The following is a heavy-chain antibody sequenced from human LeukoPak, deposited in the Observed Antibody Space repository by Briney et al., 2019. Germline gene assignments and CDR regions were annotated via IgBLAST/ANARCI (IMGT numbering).Heavy chain of an antibody. D-gene: IGHD6-19*01. Sequence: GGSLRLSCAASGFTFSSYAMGWVRRAPGKGLEWGSSISGRGSSTYYADSVKGRFTISRDNSKNTLYLQMNSLRAEDTALYYCAKAHGESKQWLVYIDYWGQGTLVTVSS. CDR1: GFTFSSYA. CDR2: ISGRGSST. CDR3: AKAHGESKQWLVYIDY. J-gene: IGHJ4*02. V-gene: IGHV3-23*01.